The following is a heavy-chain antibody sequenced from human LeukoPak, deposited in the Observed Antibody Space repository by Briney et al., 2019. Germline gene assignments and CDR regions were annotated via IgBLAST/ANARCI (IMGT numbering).Heavy chain of an antibody. CDR2: INPNTGGT. Sequence: ASVKVSCKASGYTFTGYYVHWVRQAPGQGLEHTGWINPNTGGTKYVPKFQGRVTMTRDTPISTAYMDLSGLRSDDTAVYYCARGKELTTITPLGSFDIWGQETRVTVSS. CDR1: GYTFTGYY. J-gene: IGHJ3*02. CDR3: ARGKELTTITPLGSFDI. D-gene: IGHD5-24*01. V-gene: IGHV1-2*02.